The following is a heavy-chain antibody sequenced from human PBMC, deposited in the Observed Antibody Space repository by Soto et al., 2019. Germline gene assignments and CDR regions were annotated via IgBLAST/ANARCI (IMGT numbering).Heavy chain of an antibody. CDR3: ARYDFWSGYYTCYFDY. J-gene: IGHJ4*02. D-gene: IGHD3-3*01. Sequence: ASVKVCCEASGYTFASYGISWVRQAPGQGLEWMGWISAYNGNTNYAQKLQGRVTMTTDTSTSTAYMELRSLRSDDTAVYYCARYDFWSGYYTCYFDYRGQRTLVSVSS. V-gene: IGHV1-18*01. CDR1: GYTFASYG. CDR2: ISAYNGNT.